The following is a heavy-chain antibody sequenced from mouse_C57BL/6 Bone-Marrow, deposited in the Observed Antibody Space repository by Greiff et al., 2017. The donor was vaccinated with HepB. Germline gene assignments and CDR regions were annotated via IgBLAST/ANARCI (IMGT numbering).Heavy chain of an antibody. CDR2: IYPGSGST. CDR1: GYTFTSYW. D-gene: IGHD2-4*01. V-gene: IGHV1-55*01. J-gene: IGHJ3*01. CDR3: ARDDYDGTSPY. Sequence: QVQLKQPGAELVKPGASVKMSCTASGYTFTSYWITWVKQRPGQGLEWIGDIYPGSGSTNYTEKFKGKATLTVDTSSSTAYMQLSSLTSEDPAVYYCARDDYDGTSPYWGQGTLVTVSA.